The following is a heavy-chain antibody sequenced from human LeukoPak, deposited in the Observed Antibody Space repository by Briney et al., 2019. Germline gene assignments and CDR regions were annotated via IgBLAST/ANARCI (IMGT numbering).Heavy chain of an antibody. CDR2: ISACGGST. Sequence: GGSLRLSCAASGFTFSSYGMTWVRQAPAKGREWVSLISACGGSTYYADSVKGRFTISRGNSKNTLYLQMNNLRAEDTAVYYCAKGEDCSSVNCRTHRAYGMDVWGKGSTVTVSS. V-gene: IGHV3-23*01. CDR1: GFTFSSYG. D-gene: IGHD2-2*01. J-gene: IGHJ6*04. CDR3: AKGEDCSSVNCRTHRAYGMDV.